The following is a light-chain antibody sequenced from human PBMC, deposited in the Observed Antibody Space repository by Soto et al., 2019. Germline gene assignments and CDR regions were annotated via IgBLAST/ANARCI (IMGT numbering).Light chain of an antibody. CDR3: CSYAGSSIHVV. J-gene: IGLJ2*01. CDR1: SSDVGSYNL. V-gene: IGLV2-23*01. CDR2: EGS. Sequence: QPVLTQPASVSGSPGQSITISCTGTSSDVGSYNLVSWYQQHPGKAPKLMIYEGSKRPSGVSNRFSGSKSGNTASLTISGLQAEDEAGYYCCSYAGSSIHVVFGGGTKVTVL.